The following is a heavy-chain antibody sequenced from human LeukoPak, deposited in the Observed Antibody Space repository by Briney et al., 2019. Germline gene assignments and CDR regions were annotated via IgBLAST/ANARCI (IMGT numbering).Heavy chain of an antibody. D-gene: IGHD3-10*01. CDR1: GFTFSSHD. CDR3: ARTAKYYYGSETYYFFDY. V-gene: IGHV3-21*04. J-gene: IGHJ4*02. Sequence: GGSLRLSCLGSGFTFSSHDMDWVRQAPGKGLEWVSSVSSSSYYIYYADSVKGRFTISRDNAQNSVYLQMNSLRAEDTAVYYCARTAKYYYGSETYYFFDYWGQGTPVTVSS. CDR2: VSSSSYYI.